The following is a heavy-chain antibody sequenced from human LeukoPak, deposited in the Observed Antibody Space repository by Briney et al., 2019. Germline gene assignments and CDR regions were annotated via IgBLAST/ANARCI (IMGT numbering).Heavy chain of an antibody. CDR2: IYYSEST. Sequence: TSETLSLTCTVFGGSISSGNYYWRWIRQQPGKGLEWIGYIYYSESTYYNPSLKSRVSISVDTSKNQFSPKLSSVTAADTAVYYCARGTYWYFDLWGRGTLVTVSS. CDR1: GGSISSGNYY. CDR3: ARGTYWYFDL. J-gene: IGHJ2*01. V-gene: IGHV4-31*03.